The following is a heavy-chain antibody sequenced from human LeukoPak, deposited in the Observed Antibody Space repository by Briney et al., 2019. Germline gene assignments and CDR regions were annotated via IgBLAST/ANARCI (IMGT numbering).Heavy chain of an antibody. V-gene: IGHV3-23*01. CDR3: ANSLTSRFSCFDS. Sequence: GGSLRLSCVASGLTFRTYVMNWVRQAPGKGLEWVSGISGNGEYSYHADSVKGRFTISRDNSENTLHLQMNGLRAEDTAVYFCANSLTSRFSCFDSWGHGVMVTVSS. J-gene: IGHJ4*01. CDR2: ISGNGEYS. CDR1: GLTFRTYV.